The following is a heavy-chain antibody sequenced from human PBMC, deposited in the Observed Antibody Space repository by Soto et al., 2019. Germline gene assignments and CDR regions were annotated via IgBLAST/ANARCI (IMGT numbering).Heavy chain of an antibody. CDR3: ASCPQNCITTSPCCLFFDY. CDR1: GYTFSNNG. J-gene: IGHJ4*02. D-gene: IGHD2-2*01. CDR2: INAGNGNT. V-gene: IGHV1-3*01. Sequence: GASVKVSCKASGYTFSNNGIHWVRQAPGQRLEWMGFINAGNGNTKYSQKFQGRVTLTRDTSASTAYMELSSLRSEDTAVYYCASCPQNCITTSPCCLFFDYWGQGTLVTVSS.